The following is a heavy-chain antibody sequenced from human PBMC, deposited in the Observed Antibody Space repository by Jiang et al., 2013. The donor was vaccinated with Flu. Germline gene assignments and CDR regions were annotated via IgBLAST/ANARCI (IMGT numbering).Heavy chain of an antibody. Sequence: SGDSISGGGYYWNWIRQRPGKGLEWIASIYSSDTPSYSVPLSSRLSISVDMSKNEIYLRLSSVTVADTAVYFCARDPGGFSHRDVNHAFDIWGRGTMVTVSS. CDR2: IYSSDTP. J-gene: IGHJ3*02. D-gene: IGHD3-3*01. CDR1: GDSISGGGYY. V-gene: IGHV4-31*02. CDR3: ARDPGGFSHRDVNHAFDI.